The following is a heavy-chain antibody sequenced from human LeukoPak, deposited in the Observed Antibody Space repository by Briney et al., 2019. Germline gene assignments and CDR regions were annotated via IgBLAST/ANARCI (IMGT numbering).Heavy chain of an antibody. V-gene: IGHV3-7*01. Sequence: PGGSLRLSCAASGFTFSSYWMSWVRQAPGKGLEWVANIKQDGSEKYYVDSVKGRFTISRDNAKNSLYLQMNSLRAEDTAVYYCARVSHCSSTSCYTIAEYFQHWGQGTLVTVSS. CDR2: IKQDGSEK. CDR1: GFTFSSYW. CDR3: ARVSHCSSTSCYTIAEYFQH. D-gene: IGHD2-2*02. J-gene: IGHJ1*01.